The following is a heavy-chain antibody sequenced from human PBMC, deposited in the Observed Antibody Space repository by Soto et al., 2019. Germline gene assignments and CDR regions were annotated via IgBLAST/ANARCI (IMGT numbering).Heavy chain of an antibody. CDR2: IYHSGST. CDR1: GGSISSSNW. CDR3: ARAGRGYCSGGSCYSGLHGMDV. V-gene: IGHV4-4*02. J-gene: IGHJ6*02. D-gene: IGHD2-15*01. Sequence: QVQLQESGPGLVKPSGTLSLTCAVSGGSISSSNWWSWVRQPPGKGQEWIGEIYHSGSTNYNPSLKSRVTISVDKSKNQFSLRLSSVTAADTAVYYCARAGRGYCSGGSCYSGLHGMDVWGQGTTVTVS.